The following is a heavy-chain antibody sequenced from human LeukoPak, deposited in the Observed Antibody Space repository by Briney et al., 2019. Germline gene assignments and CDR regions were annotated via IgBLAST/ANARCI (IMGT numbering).Heavy chain of an antibody. Sequence: SETLSLTCTVSGGSISSYYWSWIRQPPGKGLEWIGYIYYSGSTNYNPSLKSRVTISVDTSKNQFSLKLSSVTAADTAVYYCARGIAVAPTGFAPGGQGTLVTVSS. V-gene: IGHV4-59*01. J-gene: IGHJ5*02. CDR2: IYYSGST. CDR3: ARGIAVAPTGFAP. CDR1: GGSISSYY. D-gene: IGHD6-19*01.